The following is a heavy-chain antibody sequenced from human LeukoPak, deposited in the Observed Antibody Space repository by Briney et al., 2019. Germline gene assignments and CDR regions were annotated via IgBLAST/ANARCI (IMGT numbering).Heavy chain of an antibody. Sequence: AGRSLRFSCVASGFIFSSYGMHWVRQAPGKGLEWVALVWFDGSNKYYADSVKGRFTISRDNSKNTLYLQMNSLRAEDTAVYYCARGLGSTLFDYWGQGTLVTVSS. CDR1: GFIFSSYG. CDR2: VWFDGSNK. CDR3: ARGLGSTLFDY. D-gene: IGHD3-10*01. J-gene: IGHJ4*02. V-gene: IGHV3-33*01.